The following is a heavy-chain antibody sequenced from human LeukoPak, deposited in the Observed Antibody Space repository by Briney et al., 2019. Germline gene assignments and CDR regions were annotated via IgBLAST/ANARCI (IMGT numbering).Heavy chain of an antibody. J-gene: IGHJ4*02. CDR2: IYHSGST. D-gene: IGHD6-25*01. CDR3: AREGGFYRPLDY. CDR1: GGSISSYY. V-gene: IGHV4-59*12. Sequence: PSETLSLTCTVSGGSISSYYWSWIRQPPGKRLEWIGYIYHSGSTNYNSSLKSRVTISVDTSKNQFSLKLTSVTAADTAVYYCAREGGFYRPLDYSGQGTLVTVSS.